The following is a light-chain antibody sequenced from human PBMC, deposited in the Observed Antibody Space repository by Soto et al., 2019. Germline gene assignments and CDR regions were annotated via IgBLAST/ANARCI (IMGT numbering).Light chain of an antibody. Sequence: AIQMTQSPSSLSASVGDRVTITCRASQGIRNDLGWYQQKPGKAPKLLIYGASSLQSGVPSRFSGSGSGTDFTLTISSLQPEDFATYYCLQDYNYPPYTFGQGTKLEIK. V-gene: IGKV1-6*01. CDR3: LQDYNYPPYT. CDR1: QGIRND. CDR2: GAS. J-gene: IGKJ2*01.